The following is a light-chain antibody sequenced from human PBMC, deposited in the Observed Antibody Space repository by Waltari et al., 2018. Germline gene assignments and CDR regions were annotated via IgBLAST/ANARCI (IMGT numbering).Light chain of an antibody. CDR2: AAS. CDR1: QSISNY. J-gene: IGKJ4*01. CDR3: QQSYSTPRLT. Sequence: DIQMTQSPSSLSASVGDRVTITCRARQSISNYLNWYQQKPEKAPKLLIYAASSLQSGVPSRFSGSGSGTDFTLTISSLQPEDFATYYCQQSYSTPRLTFGGGTKVEIK. V-gene: IGKV1-39*01.